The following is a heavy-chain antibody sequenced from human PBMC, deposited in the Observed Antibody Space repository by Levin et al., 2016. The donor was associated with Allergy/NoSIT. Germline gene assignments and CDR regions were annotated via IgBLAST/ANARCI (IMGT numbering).Heavy chain of an antibody. Sequence: WVRQAPGQRPEWMGWINAGNGNTKLSQKFQDRVTITSDTSASIAYMELGSLRSEDTAVYYCAKDFWVIALGGGSFDNWGQGSLVTVSS. V-gene: IGHV1-3*01. J-gene: IGHJ4*02. D-gene: IGHD2/OR15-2a*01. CDR3: AKDFWVIALGGGSFDN. CDR2: INAGNGNT.